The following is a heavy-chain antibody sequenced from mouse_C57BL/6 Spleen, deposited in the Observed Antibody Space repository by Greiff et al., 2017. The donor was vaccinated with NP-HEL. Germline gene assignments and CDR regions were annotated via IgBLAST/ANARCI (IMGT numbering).Heavy chain of an antibody. CDR2: INPSSGYT. CDR3: ARNYGSSYDDY. J-gene: IGHJ2*01. CDR1: GYTFTSYT. D-gene: IGHD1-1*01. V-gene: IGHV1-4*01. Sequence: QVHVKQSGAELARPGASVKMSCKASGYTFTSYTMHWVKQRPGQGLEWIGYINPSSGYTKYNQKFKDKATLTADKSSSTAYMQLSSLTSEDSAVYYCARNYGSSYDDYWGQGTTLTVSS.